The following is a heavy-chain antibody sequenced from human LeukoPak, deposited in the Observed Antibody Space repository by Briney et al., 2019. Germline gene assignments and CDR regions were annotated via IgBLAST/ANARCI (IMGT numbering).Heavy chain of an antibody. CDR1: GGTFSSYA. CDR3: TSQYSSSWGDFDY. D-gene: IGHD6-13*01. CDR2: IIPIFGTA. V-gene: IGHV1-69*05. Sequence: GASVKVSCKASGGTFSSYAISWVRQAPGQGLEWMGGIIPIFGTANYAQKFQGRVTITTDESTSTAYMELSSLRSEDTAVYYCTSQYSSSWGDFDYWGQGTLVTVSS. J-gene: IGHJ4*02.